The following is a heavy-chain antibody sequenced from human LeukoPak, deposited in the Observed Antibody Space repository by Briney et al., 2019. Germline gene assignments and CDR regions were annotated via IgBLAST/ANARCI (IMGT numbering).Heavy chain of an antibody. V-gene: IGHV1-18*04. CDR3: ARDLEHWRNIICSNSAY. J-gene: IGHJ4*02. D-gene: IGHD2-2*01. CDR1: GYNFDRYG. Sequence: ASVKVSCKGSGYNFDRYGVNWVRQAPGQGLEWVGWISTYNGNTFYAQKFEGRVSMTTDTSTNTVYMDLRSLRSDDTAVYYCARDLEHWRNIICSNSAYWGQGTLVTVSS. CDR2: ISTYNGNT.